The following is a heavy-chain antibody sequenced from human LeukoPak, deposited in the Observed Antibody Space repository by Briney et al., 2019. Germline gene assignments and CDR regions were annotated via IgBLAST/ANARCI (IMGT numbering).Heavy chain of an antibody. J-gene: IGHJ2*01. CDR2: IYRSGST. V-gene: IGHV4-4*02. Sequence: SETLSLTCVVSGGSINTDNWWGWVRQPPGKGLEWIGEIYRSGSTYYNPSLKSRVTISVDTSKNQFSLKLSSVTAADTAVYYCARSWGVVITSSYWYFDLWGRGTLVTVSS. D-gene: IGHD3-3*01. CDR3: ARSWGVVITSSYWYFDL. CDR1: GGSINTDNW.